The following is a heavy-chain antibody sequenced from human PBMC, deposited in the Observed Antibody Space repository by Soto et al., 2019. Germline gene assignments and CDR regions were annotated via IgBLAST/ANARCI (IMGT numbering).Heavy chain of an antibody. CDR1: GFTFIDYA. D-gene: IGHD6-13*01. CDR2: ISGVGGST. Sequence: GGSLRLSCAASGFTFIDYAMSWGRQGPGKELEWASGISGVGGSTYYPDSVKGRFTISRDNSKNTVYLQMNNLTADDTGVYYCAKQRVGSSWYRDFDLWGQGTLVTVS. CDR3: AKQRVGSSWYRDFDL. J-gene: IGHJ4*02. V-gene: IGHV3-23*01.